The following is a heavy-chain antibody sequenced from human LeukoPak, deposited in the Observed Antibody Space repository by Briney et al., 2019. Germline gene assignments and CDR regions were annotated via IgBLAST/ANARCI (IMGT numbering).Heavy chain of an antibody. J-gene: IGHJ6*02. Sequence: PSETLSLTCTVSGGSISSSSYYWGWIRQPPGKGLEWIGHIYYSGSTYYNPSLKSRVRISVDTCKTQFSLKLSSVTAADTAVYYCARLNCGGDCYLQIAGAADYYYGMDVWGQGTTVTVSS. CDR1: GGSISSSSYY. CDR3: ARLNCGGDCYLQIAGAADYYYGMDV. CDR2: IYYSGST. V-gene: IGHV4-39*01. D-gene: IGHD2-21*02.